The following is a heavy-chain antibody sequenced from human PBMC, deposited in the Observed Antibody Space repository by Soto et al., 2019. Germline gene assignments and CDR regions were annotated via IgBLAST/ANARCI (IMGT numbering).Heavy chain of an antibody. CDR2: IYHSGST. Sequence: PSETLSLTCAVSGGSISSGGYSWSWIRQPPGKGLEWIGYIYHSGSTYYNPSLKSRVTISVDRSKNQFSLKLSSVTAADTAVYYCSRVRTVGGYSNKEPHYPFDYWGQGTLVTVSS. D-gene: IGHD4-4*01. V-gene: IGHV4-30-2*01. CDR3: SRVRTVGGYSNKEPHYPFDY. CDR1: GGSISSGGYS. J-gene: IGHJ4*02.